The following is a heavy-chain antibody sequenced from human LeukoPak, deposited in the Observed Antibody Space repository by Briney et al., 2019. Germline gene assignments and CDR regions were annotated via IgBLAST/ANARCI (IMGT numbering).Heavy chain of an antibody. Sequence: SETLSLTCTVSGDSFSSVDYYWGRIRQPPGKGLEWIGSIYYSGSTYYNPSLKSRVTISVDTSKNQFSLKLSSVTAADTAVYYCARGGMAAAPKFDYWGQGTLVTVSS. D-gene: IGHD6-13*01. V-gene: IGHV4-39*07. J-gene: IGHJ4*02. CDR2: IYYSGST. CDR1: GDSFSSVDYY. CDR3: ARGGMAAAPKFDY.